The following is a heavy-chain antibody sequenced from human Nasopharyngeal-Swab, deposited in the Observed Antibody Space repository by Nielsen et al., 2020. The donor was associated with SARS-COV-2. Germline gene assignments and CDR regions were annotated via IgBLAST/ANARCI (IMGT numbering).Heavy chain of an antibody. CDR2: IKQDGSEK. CDR1: GFTFSSYW. Sequence: GGSLRLSCAASGFTFSSYWMSWVRQAPGKGLEWVANIKQDGSEKYYVDSVKGRFTISRDNAKNSLYLQMNSLRAEDTAVYYRAREARSYFDWLFSYFDYWGQGTLVTVSS. CDR3: AREARSYFDWLFSYFDY. J-gene: IGHJ4*02. D-gene: IGHD3-9*01. V-gene: IGHV3-7*01.